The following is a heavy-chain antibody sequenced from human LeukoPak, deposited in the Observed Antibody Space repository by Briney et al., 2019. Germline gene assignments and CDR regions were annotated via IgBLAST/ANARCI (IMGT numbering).Heavy chain of an antibody. J-gene: IGHJ4*02. D-gene: IGHD2-2*01. V-gene: IGHV3-21*01. Sequence: PGGSLRLSCAASGFTFDDYGMSWVRQAPGKGLEWVSSISSSSGYIYYADSVKGRFTISRDNAKNSLYLQMNSLRGEDTAVYYFARLGYCSGTRCPNFDYWGQGSLVTVSS. CDR1: GFTFDDYG. CDR3: ARLGYCSGTRCPNFDY. CDR2: ISSSSGYI.